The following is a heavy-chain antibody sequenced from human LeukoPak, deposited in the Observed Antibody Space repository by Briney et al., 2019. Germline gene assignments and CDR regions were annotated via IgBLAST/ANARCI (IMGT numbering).Heavy chain of an antibody. V-gene: IGHV4-59*01. CDR1: GGSISSYY. CDR2: IYYSGST. J-gene: IGHJ4*02. D-gene: IGHD3-22*01. CDR3: ARDSPEYYYDSSGYYYFDY. Sequence: SETLSLTCTVSGGSISSYYWSWIRQPPGTGLEWIGYIYYSGSTNYNPSLKSRVTISLATSKNQCSLKLSSVSAADTGVNYCARDSPEYYYDSSGYYYFDYWGQGTLVTVSS.